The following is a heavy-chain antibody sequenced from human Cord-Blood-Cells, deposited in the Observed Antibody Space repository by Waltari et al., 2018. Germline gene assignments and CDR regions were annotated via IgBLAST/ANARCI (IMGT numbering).Heavy chain of an antibody. D-gene: IGHD7-27*01. J-gene: IGHJ4*02. V-gene: IGHV1-69*01. CDR3: AREQNWGPYYFDY. CDR1: GGTFSSYA. Sequence: QVQLVQSGAEVKKPGSSVKVSCKASGGTFSSYAIRWVRQAPGKGLEWMGGGIPIFGTANYAQKVQGRVTITADESTSTAYMELSSLRSEDTAVYYCAREQNWGPYYFDYWGQGTLVTVSS. CDR2: GIPIFGTA.